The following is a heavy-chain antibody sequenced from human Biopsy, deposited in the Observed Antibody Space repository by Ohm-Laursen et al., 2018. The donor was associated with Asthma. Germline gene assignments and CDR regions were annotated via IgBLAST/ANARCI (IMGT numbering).Heavy chain of an antibody. CDR3: ALSQFDY. CDR2: INPPTGDT. V-gene: IGHV1-46*01. Sequence: SVKVSCKASGYTFTSYYIHWVRQAPGQGLEWVGIINPPTGDTSYAQKFLGRVTVTRGTSTSTVYMELSSLRSEDTAVYYCALSQFDYWGQGTLLTVSS. CDR1: GYTFTSYY. J-gene: IGHJ4*02.